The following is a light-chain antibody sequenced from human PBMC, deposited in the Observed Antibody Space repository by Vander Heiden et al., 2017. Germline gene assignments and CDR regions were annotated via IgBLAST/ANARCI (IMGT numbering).Light chain of an antibody. J-gene: IGKJ2*01. CDR1: QIFHNY. Sequence: EMQIPQSPSSLAASVGDTVTISCRASQIFHNYLNWYQTKPGRAPKLLIHATSSLHSVVPSRFSGSGSGTHFTLTISSLHPEDAATYYCQQCNNVPYTFGQGTKLEIK. CDR2: ATS. CDR3: QQCNNVPYT. V-gene: IGKV1-39*01.